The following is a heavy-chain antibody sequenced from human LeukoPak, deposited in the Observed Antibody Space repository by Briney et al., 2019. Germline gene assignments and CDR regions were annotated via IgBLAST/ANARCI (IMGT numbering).Heavy chain of an antibody. CDR1: GGSISSYY. CDR2: IYYSGST. D-gene: IGHD3-22*01. J-gene: IGHJ4*02. CDR3: ARVASSGYYLGYFDY. V-gene: IGHV4-59*08. Sequence: SETLSLTCTVSGGSISSYYWSWIRQPPGKGLEWIGYIYYSGSTNYNPSLKSRVTISVDTSKNQFSLKLSSVTAADTAVYYCARVASSGYYLGYFDYWGQGTLVTVSS.